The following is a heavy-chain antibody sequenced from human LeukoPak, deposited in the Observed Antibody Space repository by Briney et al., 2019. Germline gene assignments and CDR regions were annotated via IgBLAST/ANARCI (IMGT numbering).Heavy chain of an antibody. CDR2: ISHSGST. D-gene: IGHD2/OR15-2a*01. V-gene: IGHV4-59*08. J-gene: IGHJ4*02. CDR1: GGSISNYY. CDR3: AGHHPRNTVDF. Sequence: SETLSLTCTVSGGSISNYYWSWIRQPPGKGLEWIGYISHSGSTNYSPSLRSRVTISLDTSKNQFSLKLSSVTAADTAVYYCAGHHPRNTVDFWGQGTLVTVSS.